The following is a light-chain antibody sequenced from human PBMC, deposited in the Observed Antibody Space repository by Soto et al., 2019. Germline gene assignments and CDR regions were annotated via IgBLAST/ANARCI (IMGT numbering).Light chain of an antibody. J-gene: IGLJ2*01. CDR1: RIGSKS. Sequence: SYELTRPPSVSVAPGQTARITCGGNRIGSKSVHWFQQKPGQAPVLVVHDDSDRPSGIPERFSGSNSGGTATLTISRVEAGDEADYYCQVWDSRDDHRVFGGGTKVTVL. V-gene: IGLV3-21*02. CDR3: QVWDSRDDHRV. CDR2: DDS.